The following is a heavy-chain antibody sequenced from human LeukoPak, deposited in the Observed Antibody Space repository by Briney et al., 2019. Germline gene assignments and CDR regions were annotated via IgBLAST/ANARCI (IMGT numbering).Heavy chain of an antibody. D-gene: IGHD3-22*01. Sequence: SETLSLTCTVSGGSISSSSYSWTWIRQPPGKGLEWIGSIHYDGNTYYKPSLRSRVTISVDTSKKQFSLKLSSVTAADTAVYYCVTYYFDSSGPKKNYWGQGTLVTVSS. CDR1: GGSISSSSYS. J-gene: IGHJ4*02. CDR3: VTYYFDSSGPKKNY. CDR2: IHYDGNT. V-gene: IGHV4-39*01.